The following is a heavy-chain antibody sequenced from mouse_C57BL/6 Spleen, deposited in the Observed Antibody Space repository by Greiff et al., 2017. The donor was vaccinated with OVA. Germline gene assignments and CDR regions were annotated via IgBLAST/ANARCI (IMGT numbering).Heavy chain of an antibody. Sequence: QVQLMESGPGILQSSQTLSLSCSFSGFSLSTSGMGVGWIRPPSGKGLEWLAHIYWDDDKRYNPSLKSRLTISKDTSRHQVFLKNTSVDTADTATYYCARTLYYDYDEGWYFDVWGTGTTVTVSS. J-gene: IGHJ1*03. V-gene: IGHV8-12*01. CDR3: ARTLYYDYDEGWYFDV. CDR1: GFSLSTSGMG. D-gene: IGHD2-4*01. CDR2: IYWDDDK.